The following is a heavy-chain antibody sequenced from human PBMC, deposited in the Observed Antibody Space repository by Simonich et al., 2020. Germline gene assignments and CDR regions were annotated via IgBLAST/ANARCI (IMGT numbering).Heavy chain of an antibody. V-gene: IGHV1-8*03. CDR2: KNPNSGNT. CDR1: GYTFTSYD. Sequence: QVQLVQSGAEVKKPGASVKVSCKASGYTFTSYDINWVRQATGQGLEWMGGKNPNSGNTGYAQKFQGRVTITRNTSISTAYMELSSLRSEDTAVYYCARARYCSSTSCYNWFDPWGQGTLVTVSS. CDR3: ARARYCSSTSCYNWFDP. J-gene: IGHJ5*02. D-gene: IGHD2-2*01.